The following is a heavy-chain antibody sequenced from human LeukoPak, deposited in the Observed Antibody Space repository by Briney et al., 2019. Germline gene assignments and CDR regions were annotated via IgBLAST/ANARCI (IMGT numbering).Heavy chain of an antibody. CDR2: IYYSGST. J-gene: IGHJ3*02. CDR1: GGSISSSSYY. V-gene: IGHV4-39*01. D-gene: IGHD6-13*01. CDR3: AKTGYSSSWYRRDAFDI. Sequence: PSETLSLTCTVSGGSISSSSYYWGWIRQSPGKGLEWSGSIYYSGSTYYNPSLKSRVTISVDTSKNQFSLKLSSVTAADTAVYYCAKTGYSSSWYRRDAFDIWGQGTMVTVSS.